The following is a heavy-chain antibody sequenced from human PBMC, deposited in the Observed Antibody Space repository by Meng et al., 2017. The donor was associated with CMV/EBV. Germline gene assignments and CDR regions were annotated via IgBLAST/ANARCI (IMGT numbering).Heavy chain of an antibody. CDR2: IYYSGST. V-gene: IGHV4-30-4*08. CDR3: ARVTSRVAGAFDY. J-gene: IGHJ4*02. Sequence: QVQPQESGPGLVKPSQTLSLPCTVSGGSISSGDYYWSWIRQPPGKGLEWIGYIYYSGSTYYNPSLKSRVTISVDTSKNQFSLKLSSVTAADTAVYYCARVTSRVAGAFDYWGQGTLVTVSS. CDR1: GGSISSGDYY. D-gene: IGHD1-14*01.